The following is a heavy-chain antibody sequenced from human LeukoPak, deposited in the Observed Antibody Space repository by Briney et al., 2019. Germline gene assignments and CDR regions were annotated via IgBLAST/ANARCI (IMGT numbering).Heavy chain of an antibody. V-gene: IGHV4-61*01. Sequence: SETLSLTCTVSGGSFSSGSYYWSWIRQPPGKGLEWIGYIYYSGSTNYNPSLKSRVTISVDTSKNQFSLKLSSVTAADTAVYYCATNILWFGELFYYWGQGTLVTVSS. J-gene: IGHJ4*02. CDR2: IYYSGST. CDR3: ATNILWFGELFYY. D-gene: IGHD3-10*01. CDR1: GGSFSSGSYY.